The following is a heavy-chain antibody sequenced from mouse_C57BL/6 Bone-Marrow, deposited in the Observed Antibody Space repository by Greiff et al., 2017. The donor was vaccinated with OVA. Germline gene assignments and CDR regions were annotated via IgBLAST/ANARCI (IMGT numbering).Heavy chain of an antibody. J-gene: IGHJ3*01. CDR1: GYTFTDYY. CDR2: IYPGSGNT. D-gene: IGHD1-1*01. Sequence: VQLQQSGAELVRPGASVKLSCKASGYTFTDYYINWVKQRPGQGLEWIARIYPGSGNTYYNEKVKGKATLTAEKSSSTAYMQLSILTSEDSAVYFFARLGEEPFITTGGFADWGQGTLVTVSA. V-gene: IGHV1-76*01. CDR3: ARLGEEPFITTGGFAD.